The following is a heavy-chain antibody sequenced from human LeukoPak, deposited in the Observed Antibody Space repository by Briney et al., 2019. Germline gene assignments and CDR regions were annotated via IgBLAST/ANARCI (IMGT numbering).Heavy chain of an antibody. CDR3: ARRVTMVRGVIGYYYYYMDV. CDR1: GFTFSSYE. J-gene: IGHJ6*03. D-gene: IGHD3-10*01. Sequence: GSLRLSCAASGFTFSSYEMNWIRQPPGKGLEWIGEINHSGSTNYNPSLKSRVTISVDTSKNQFSLKLSSVTAADTAVYYCARRVTMVRGVIGYYYYYMDVWGKGTTVTISS. V-gene: IGHV4-34*01. CDR2: INHSGST.